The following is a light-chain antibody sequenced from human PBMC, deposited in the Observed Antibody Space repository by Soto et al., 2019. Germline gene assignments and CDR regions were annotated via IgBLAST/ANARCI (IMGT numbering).Light chain of an antibody. CDR2: DVS. CDR1: SSDVGGYDY. Sequence: QSALTQARSVSGSPGQSVSISCTGNSSDVGGYDYVSWYQQHPGKAPKPMIYDVSKRPSGVPDRFSGSKSGNTASLTISGLQAEDEADYYCCSYAGIYTPFGGGTKVTVL. V-gene: IGLV2-11*01. J-gene: IGLJ2*01. CDR3: CSYAGIYTP.